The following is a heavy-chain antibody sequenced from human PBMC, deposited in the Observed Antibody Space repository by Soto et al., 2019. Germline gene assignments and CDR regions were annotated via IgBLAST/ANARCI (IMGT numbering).Heavy chain of an antibody. Sequence: ASVKVSCMASVYTFTSYYMHWVRQAPGQGLEWMGIINPSGGGTSYAQKFQGWVTMTRDTSISTAYMELSRLRSDDTAVYYCARGGDGYDYRSVAFDIWGQGTMVTVSS. CDR3: ARGGDGYDYRSVAFDI. J-gene: IGHJ3*02. D-gene: IGHD5-12*01. CDR1: VYTFTSYY. CDR2: INPSGGGT. V-gene: IGHV1-2*04.